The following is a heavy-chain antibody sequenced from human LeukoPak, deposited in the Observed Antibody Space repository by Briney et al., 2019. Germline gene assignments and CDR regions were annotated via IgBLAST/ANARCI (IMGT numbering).Heavy chain of an antibody. CDR2: IYYSGST. V-gene: IGHV4-59*01. CDR1: GVSISSYY. Sequence: PSETLSLTCTVSGVSISSYYWSWIRQPPGKGLEWIGHIYYSGSTNYNPSLKSRVTISIDTSKNQFSLKLSSVTAADTAVYYCARVEGDYYYDSSGYYLPNWYFDLWGRGTLVTVSS. D-gene: IGHD3-22*01. CDR3: ARVEGDYYYDSSGYYLPNWYFDL. J-gene: IGHJ2*01.